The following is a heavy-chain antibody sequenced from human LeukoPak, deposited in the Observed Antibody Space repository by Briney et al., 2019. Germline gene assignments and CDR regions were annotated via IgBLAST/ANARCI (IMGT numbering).Heavy chain of an antibody. D-gene: IGHD3-10*01. CDR1: GFSFSSHS. CDR3: ARDRGSITMVRGVNYY. CDR2: ISSGSETI. Sequence: PGGSLRLSCEASGFSFSSHSMNWVRQAPGKGLEWVLYISSGSETIYYADSVKGRFTISRDNAKNSLFLQMNSLRAEDTAVYYCARDRGSITMVRGVNYYWGQGTLVTVPS. V-gene: IGHV3-48*04. J-gene: IGHJ4*02.